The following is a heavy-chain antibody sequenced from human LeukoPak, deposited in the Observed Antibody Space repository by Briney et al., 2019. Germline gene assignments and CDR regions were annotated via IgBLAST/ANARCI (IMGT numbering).Heavy chain of an antibody. D-gene: IGHD5-18*01. CDR2: INPSGGST. CDR1: GYTFTSYY. J-gene: IGHJ4*02. CDR3: ARDIDTAMVTDY. Sequence: GASVKVSCKASGYTFTSYYMHWVRQAPGQGLEWMGIINPSGGSTSYAQKFQGRVTITRDTATSTVYMELSSLRSEDTAVYYCARDIDTAMVTDYWGQGTLVTVSS. V-gene: IGHV1-46*03.